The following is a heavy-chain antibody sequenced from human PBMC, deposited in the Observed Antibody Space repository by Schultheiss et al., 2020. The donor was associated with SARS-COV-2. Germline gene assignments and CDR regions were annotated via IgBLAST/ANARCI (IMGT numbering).Heavy chain of an antibody. CDR3: ARGLGATVTTELKFNY. D-gene: IGHD4-17*01. V-gene: IGHV1-2*02. CDR2: INPHSGGT. CDR1: GYTFIDYY. Sequence: ASVKVSCKASGYTFIDYYMHWVRQAPGQGLEWMGWINPHSGGTNYAQKFQGRVTMTRDTSISTAYMELSRLRSDDTAVYYCARGLGATVTTELKFNYWGQGTLVTVSS. J-gene: IGHJ4*02.